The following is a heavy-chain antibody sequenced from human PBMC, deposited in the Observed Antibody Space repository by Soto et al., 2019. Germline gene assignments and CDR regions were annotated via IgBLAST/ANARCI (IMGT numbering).Heavy chain of an antibody. CDR2: IYATETT. D-gene: IGHD1-1*01. Sequence: PQTLSLTCTLSGASIRGFYWRWIRKSAGKGLGWIGRIYATETTDYNPSLKSRVMMSVDTSKKQFSLKLRSVTAADTAVYYCVRDGTKTLRAWFDPWGQGIPVTVSS. V-gene: IGHV4-4*07. J-gene: IGHJ5*02. CDR1: GASIRGFY. CDR3: VRDGTKTLRAWFDP.